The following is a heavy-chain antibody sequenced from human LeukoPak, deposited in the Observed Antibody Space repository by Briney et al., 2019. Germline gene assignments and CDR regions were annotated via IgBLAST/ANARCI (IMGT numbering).Heavy chain of an antibody. CDR2: INQDGSET. Sequence: PGGSLRLSCAASGSPFTNYWMIWVRQAPGKRPEWVGNINQDGSETNYVDSVKGRFSMSRDNAKTSLYLQMNSLRAEDTAVYYCATDRKVGAGVPRFDYWGQGALVTVPS. CDR1: GSPFTNYW. V-gene: IGHV3-7*01. D-gene: IGHD1-26*01. J-gene: IGHJ4*02. CDR3: ATDRKVGAGVPRFDY.